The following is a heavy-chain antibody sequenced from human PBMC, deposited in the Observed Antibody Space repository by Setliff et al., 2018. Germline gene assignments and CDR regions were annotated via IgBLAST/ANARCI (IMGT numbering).Heavy chain of an antibody. D-gene: IGHD3-3*01. V-gene: IGHV3-7*01. CDR2: IIQGGGDQ. CDR1: GFTFSSLW. J-gene: IGHJ5*02. CDR3: SRDVYDFRTGQADP. Sequence: GGSLSLSCAASGFTFSSLWMAWVRQAPGKGLEWVANIIQGGGDQFYVDSVRGRFIISRDNAKNSLYLHMNSLRADDTAVYYCSRDVYDFRTGQADPWGQGTLVTVSS.